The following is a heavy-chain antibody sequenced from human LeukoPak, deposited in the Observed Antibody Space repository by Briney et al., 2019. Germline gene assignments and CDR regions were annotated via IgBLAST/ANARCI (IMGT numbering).Heavy chain of an antibody. V-gene: IGHV1-69*13. CDR2: IIPIFGTA. CDR3: ASQVLRYFDRSYGMDV. D-gene: IGHD3-9*01. Sequence: SVKVSCKASGGTFSSYAISWVRQAPGQGLEWMGGIIPIFGTANYTQKFQGRVTITADESTSTAYMELSSLRSEDTAVYYCASQVLRYFDRSYGMDVWGQGTTVTVSS. J-gene: IGHJ6*02. CDR1: GGTFSSYA.